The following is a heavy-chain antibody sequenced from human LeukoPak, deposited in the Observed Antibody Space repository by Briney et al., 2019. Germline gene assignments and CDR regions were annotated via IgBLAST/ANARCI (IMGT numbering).Heavy chain of an antibody. CDR2: XXGXXXSX. Sequence: GGSLRLPCAAXGXXXXXXXXXXXXXAXGXXXXXVXXXXGXXXSXXYXXSVXGRFTISRDNSQNTLYLQMDSLRVEDTAVYYCAKXLVVVRVAEYFQHWGQGTLVTVSS. V-gene: IGHV3-23*01. J-gene: IGHJ1*01. CDR3: AKXLVVVRVAEYFQH. D-gene: IGHD3-10*01. CDR1: GXXXXXXX.